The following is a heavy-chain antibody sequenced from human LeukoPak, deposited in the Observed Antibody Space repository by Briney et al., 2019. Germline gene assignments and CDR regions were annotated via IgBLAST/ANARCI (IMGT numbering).Heavy chain of an antibody. CDR1: GFTFSSYW. D-gene: IGHD5-24*01. V-gene: IGHV3-7*01. Sequence: GGSLRLSCAASGFTFSSYWMSWVRQAPGKGLEWVANIKQDGSEKYYVDSVKGRFTISRDNAKNSLYLQMNSLRAEDTAVYYCARDVVGMGWYYFDYWGQGTLVTVSS. CDR3: ARDVVGMGWYYFDY. J-gene: IGHJ4*02. CDR2: IKQDGSEK.